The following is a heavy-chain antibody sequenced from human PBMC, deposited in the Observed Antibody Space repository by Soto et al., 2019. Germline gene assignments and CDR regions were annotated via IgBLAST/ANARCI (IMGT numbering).Heavy chain of an antibody. CDR1: GFTFSSYS. J-gene: IGHJ4*02. CDR2: ISSSSTI. D-gene: IGHD6-19*01. CDR3: ARTRYSSGWYFFDY. V-gene: IGHV3-48*01. Sequence: GGSLRLSCAASGFTFSSYSMNWVRQAPGKGLEWVSYISSSSTIYYADSVKGRFTISRDNAKNSLYLQMNSLRAEDTAVYYCARTRYSSGWYFFDYWGQGTLVTVSS.